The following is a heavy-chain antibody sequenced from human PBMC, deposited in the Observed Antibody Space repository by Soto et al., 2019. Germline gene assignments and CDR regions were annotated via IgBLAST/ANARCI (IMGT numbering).Heavy chain of an antibody. D-gene: IGHD3-3*01. V-gene: IGHV3-30-3*01. CDR2: ISYDGSNK. CDR3: ARLDYDFWSGFFDY. Sequence: PGGSLRLSCAASGFTFSSYAMHWVRQAPGKGLEWVAVISYDGSNKYYADSVKGRFTISRDNSKNTLYLQMNSLRAEDTAVYYCARLDYDFWSGFFDYWGQGTLVTVSS. J-gene: IGHJ4*02. CDR1: GFTFSSYA.